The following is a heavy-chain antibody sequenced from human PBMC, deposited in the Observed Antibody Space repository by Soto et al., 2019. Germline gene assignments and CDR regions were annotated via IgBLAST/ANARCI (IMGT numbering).Heavy chain of an antibody. CDR1: GKSFDNFA. Sequence: QVQLVQSGAEVKKPGASVRLSCKVSGKSFDNFAVHWVRQTPGQRPEWMGRINVGDDKTKYSEKCQGRAIVSYDTSATPDYMELRALSSEDTDVYYCARAKYDYIWGSYHPFDQWAQGAQVTVAS. CDR2: INVGDDKT. CDR3: ARAKYDYIWGSYHPFDQ. V-gene: IGHV1-3*01. J-gene: IGHJ4*02. D-gene: IGHD3-16*02.